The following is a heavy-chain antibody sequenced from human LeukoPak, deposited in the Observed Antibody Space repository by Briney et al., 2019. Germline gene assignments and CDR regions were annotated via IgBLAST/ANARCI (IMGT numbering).Heavy chain of an antibody. CDR3: ARGPRGYGSGMGY. V-gene: IGHV4-34*01. D-gene: IGHD3-10*01. CDR1: GGSFSGYY. J-gene: IGHJ4*02. CDR2: INHSGST. Sequence: SETLSLTCAVYGGSFSGYYWSWIRQPPGKGLEWIGEINHSGSTNYNPSLKSRVTISVDTSKNQFSPKLSSVTAADTAVYYCARGPRGYGSGMGYWGQGTLVTVSS.